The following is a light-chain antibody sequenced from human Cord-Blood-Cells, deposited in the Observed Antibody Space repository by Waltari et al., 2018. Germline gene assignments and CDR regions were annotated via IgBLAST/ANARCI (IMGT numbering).Light chain of an antibody. CDR1: QSVSSY. CDR3: QQRSNWPPIT. Sequence: EIVLTQSPATLSLSPGERTTLSCRASQSVSSYLAWYHQKPGQAPRLLIYDASNSATGIPARFSGSGSGTDFTLTISSLEPEDFAVYYCQQRSNWPPITFGQGTRLEIK. J-gene: IGKJ5*01. V-gene: IGKV3-11*01. CDR2: DAS.